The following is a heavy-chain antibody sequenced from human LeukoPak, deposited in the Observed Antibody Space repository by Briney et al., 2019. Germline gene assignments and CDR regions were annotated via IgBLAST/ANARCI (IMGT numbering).Heavy chain of an antibody. CDR3: AKSHASIWNVYDY. J-gene: IGHJ4*02. CDR1: GFTFSGYA. D-gene: IGHD6-13*01. CDR2: ITAGGDST. V-gene: IGHV3-23*01. Sequence: GGSLRLSCAASGFTFSGYAMSWVRLAPGEGLGWVSAITAGGDSTYYAESVKGRFTISGDNLKNMVFLQMSTLRAEDTAIYYCAKSHASIWNVYDYWGQGTLVTVSS.